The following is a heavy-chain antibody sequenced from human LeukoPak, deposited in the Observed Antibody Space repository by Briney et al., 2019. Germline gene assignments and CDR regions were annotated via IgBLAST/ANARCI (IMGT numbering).Heavy chain of an antibody. CDR1: GFTVSSNY. V-gene: IGHV3-53*05. J-gene: IGHJ4*02. D-gene: IGHD1-26*01. CDR3: AKDRSRGSYGDEFDC. Sequence: GGSLRLSCAASGFTVSSNYMSWVRQAPGKGLEWVSVIYSGGSTYYADSVKGRFTISRDNSKNTLYPQMNSLRAEDTGVYYCAKDRSRGSYGDEFDCWGQGTLVTVSS. CDR2: IYSGGST.